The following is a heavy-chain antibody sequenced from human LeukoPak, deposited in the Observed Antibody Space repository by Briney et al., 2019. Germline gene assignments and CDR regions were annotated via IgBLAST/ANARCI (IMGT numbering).Heavy chain of an antibody. V-gene: IGHV4-59*01. Sequence: SETLSLTCTVSGGSISSYYWSWIRQPPGKGLEWIGYIDYSGYTNYNPSLKSRVTISLDTSTNQFSLKLNSVAAADTAVYYCARDRALGSGKYYFDYWGQGTPVTVSS. CDR2: IDYSGYT. J-gene: IGHJ4*02. D-gene: IGHD3-16*01. CDR1: GGSISSYY. CDR3: ARDRALGSGKYYFDY.